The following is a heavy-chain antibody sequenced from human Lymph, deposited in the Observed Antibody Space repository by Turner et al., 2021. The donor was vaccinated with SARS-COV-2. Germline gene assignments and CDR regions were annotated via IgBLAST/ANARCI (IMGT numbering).Heavy chain of an antibody. CDR2: ISWNSGSI. Sequence: EVQLVESGGGLVQPGRSLRLSCAASGFTLDDYAMHWVRQAPGKGLEWVAVISWNSGSIGYAASVKGRFTISRDNAKNSLYLQMNSLRAEDTAFYYCAKDRGGEQLVRLFDYWGQGTLVTVSS. CDR1: GFTLDDYA. D-gene: IGHD6-6*01. J-gene: IGHJ4*02. CDR3: AKDRGGEQLVRLFDY. V-gene: IGHV3-9*01.